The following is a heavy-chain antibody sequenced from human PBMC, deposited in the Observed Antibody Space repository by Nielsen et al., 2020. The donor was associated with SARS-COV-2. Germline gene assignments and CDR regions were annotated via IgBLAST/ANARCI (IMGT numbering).Heavy chain of an antibody. Sequence: GGSLRLSCAASGFTFSSYSMNWVRQAPGKALEWLSYIGGNGRNIFYADSVKGRFTISRDNSKNTLYLQMNSLRAEDTAVYYCARVNSGSYSGAFDIWGQGTMVTVSS. D-gene: IGHD1-26*01. J-gene: IGHJ3*02. CDR1: GFTFSSYS. CDR3: ARVNSGSYSGAFDI. CDR2: IGGNGRNI. V-gene: IGHV3-48*01.